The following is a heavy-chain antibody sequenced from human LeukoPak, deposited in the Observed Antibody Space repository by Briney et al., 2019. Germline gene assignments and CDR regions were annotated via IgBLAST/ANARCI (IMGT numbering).Heavy chain of an antibody. J-gene: IGHJ4*02. CDR2: FYASGST. CDR1: GGSISSGGYF. CDR3: AREYGGWELTDY. D-gene: IGHD1-26*01. Sequence: PSETLSLTCTVSGGSISSGGYFWSWIRQPAGKGLEWIGRFYASGSTNYNPSLKSRVTISVDTSKNQFSLKLSSVTAADTAVYYCAREYGGWELTDYWGQGTLVTVSS. V-gene: IGHV4-61*02.